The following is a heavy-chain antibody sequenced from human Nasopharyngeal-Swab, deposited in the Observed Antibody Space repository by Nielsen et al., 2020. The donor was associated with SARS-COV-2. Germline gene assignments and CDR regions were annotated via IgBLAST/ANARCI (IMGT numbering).Heavy chain of an antibody. CDR1: GYSFTSYG. V-gene: IGHV1-18*01. J-gene: IGHJ3*02. D-gene: IGHD6-19*01. Sequence: SVKVSCKASGYSFTSYGISWVRQAPGQELEWMGWISAYNGNTNYAQKLQGRVTMTTDTSTSTAYMELRSLRSDDTAVYYCARDWNSSGWYVDDAFDIWGQGTMVTVSS. CDR3: ARDWNSSGWYVDDAFDI. CDR2: ISAYNGNT.